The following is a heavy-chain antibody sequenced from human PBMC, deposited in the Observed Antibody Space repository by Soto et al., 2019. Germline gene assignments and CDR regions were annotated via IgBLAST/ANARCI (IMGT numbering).Heavy chain of an antibody. D-gene: IGHD3-16*01. CDR1: GGSISSGGYY. J-gene: IGHJ3*02. V-gene: IGHV4-31*03. CDR3: ARDGGGFPPHAAFDI. Sequence: PSETLSLTCTVSGGSISSGGYYWSWIRQHPGKGLEWIGYIYYSGSTYYNPSLKSRVTISVDTSKNQFSLKLSSVTAADTAVYYCARDGGGFPPHAAFDIWGQGTMVTVSS. CDR2: IYYSGST.